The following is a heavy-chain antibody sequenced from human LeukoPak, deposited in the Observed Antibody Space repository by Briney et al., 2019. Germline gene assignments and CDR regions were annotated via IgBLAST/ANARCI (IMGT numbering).Heavy chain of an antibody. J-gene: IGHJ2*01. CDR3: ARARITVTVSYWYFDL. CDR2: IIPILGIA. V-gene: IGHV1-69*04. D-gene: IGHD3-22*01. Sequence: ASVKVSCEASGGTFSSYAISWVRQAPGRGLEWMGRIIPILGIANYAQKFQGRVTITADKSTSTTYMELSSLRSEDTAVYYCARARITVTVSYWYFDLWGRGTLVTVSS. CDR1: GGTFSSYA.